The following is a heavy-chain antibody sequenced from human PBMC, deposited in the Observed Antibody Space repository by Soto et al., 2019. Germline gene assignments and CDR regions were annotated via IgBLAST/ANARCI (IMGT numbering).Heavy chain of an antibody. V-gene: IGHV4-39*01. Sequence: SETRSLTCTVSGGSISSSSYYWGWIRQPPGKGLEWIGSIYYSGSTYYNPSLKSRVTISVDTSKNQFSLKLSSVTAADTAVYYCARIVARKDHEYYFDYWGQGTLVTVSS. D-gene: IGHD3-22*01. CDR2: IYYSGST. CDR3: ARIVARKDHEYYFDY. J-gene: IGHJ4*02. CDR1: GGSISSSSYY.